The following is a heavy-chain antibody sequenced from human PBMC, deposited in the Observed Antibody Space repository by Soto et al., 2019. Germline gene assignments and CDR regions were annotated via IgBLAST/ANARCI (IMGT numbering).Heavy chain of an antibody. V-gene: IGHV4-30-4*01. CDR2: IHSSGSI. D-gene: IGHD3-22*01. CDR1: GGSISSDDYY. CDR3: ARDLDGLHDDTSGPFPRPG. Sequence: KLSETLSLTCTVSGGSISSDDYYWSWIRQAPGRGLEWIGYIHSSGSIYYNPSLKSRATMSIDTAGNQFSLKVSSVTVADTAVYYCARDLDGLHDDTSGPFPRPGWGQGTLVTVSS. J-gene: IGHJ1*01.